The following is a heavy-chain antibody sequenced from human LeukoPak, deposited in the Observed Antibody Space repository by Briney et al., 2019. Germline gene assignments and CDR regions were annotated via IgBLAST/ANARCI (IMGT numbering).Heavy chain of an antibody. CDR2: ILYDGSEI. CDR3: AREGIPTGLTGHYYYFYMDV. Sequence: GGSLRLSCAASGFPFSNYGMHWVRQTPGKGLEWVAVILYDGSEIFYADSVKGRFTISRDNSNSTLYLQMDSLKVEDTAVFYCAREGIPTGLTGHYYYFYMDVWGKGTTVTVSS. V-gene: IGHV3-30*19. D-gene: IGHD1-1*01. J-gene: IGHJ6*03. CDR1: GFPFSNYG.